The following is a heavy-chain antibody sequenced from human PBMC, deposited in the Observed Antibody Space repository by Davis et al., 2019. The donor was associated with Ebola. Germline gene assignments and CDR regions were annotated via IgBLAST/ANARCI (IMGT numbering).Heavy chain of an antibody. V-gene: IGHV1-3*01. J-gene: IGHJ4*02. CDR3: ARGSIAAAGSADY. CDR1: GYTFTSYA. CDR2: INAGNGNT. Sequence: AASVKVSCKASGYTFTSYAMHWVRQAPGQRLEWMGWINAGNGNTKYSQKFQGRVTITRDTSASTAYMELTSLRSDDTAVYYCARGSIAAAGSADYWGQGTLVTVSS. D-gene: IGHD6-13*01.